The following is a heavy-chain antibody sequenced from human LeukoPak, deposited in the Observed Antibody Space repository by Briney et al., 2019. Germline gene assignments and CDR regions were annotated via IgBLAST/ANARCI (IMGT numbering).Heavy chain of an antibody. J-gene: IGHJ4*02. CDR3: AILATTQLFDY. CDR2: INPNNGGT. V-gene: IGHV1-2*02. CDR1: GYTFTDYC. Sequence: ASVKVSCKASGYTFTDYCLHWVRQAPGQGLEWMGWINPNNGGTNYPQKFQGRVTMTRDTSISTAYMELSRLRSDDTAVYYCAILATTQLFDYWGQGTLVTVSS. D-gene: IGHD5-12*01.